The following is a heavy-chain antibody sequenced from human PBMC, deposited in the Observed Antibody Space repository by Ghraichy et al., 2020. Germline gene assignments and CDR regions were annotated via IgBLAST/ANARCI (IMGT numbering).Heavy chain of an antibody. CDR2: ISGNGGSK. Sequence: GGSLRLSCAASGFTFSNNAMTWVRQAPGKGLAWVSSISGNGGSKYYGDSVKGRFTISRDNRKNTLYLLMNSLRPDDTAVYYCATQFDSTVYRHLDHWGQGTRVTVSS. CDR3: ATQFDSTVYRHLDH. D-gene: IGHD3-22*01. J-gene: IGHJ4*02. CDR1: GFTFSNNA. V-gene: IGHV3-23*01.